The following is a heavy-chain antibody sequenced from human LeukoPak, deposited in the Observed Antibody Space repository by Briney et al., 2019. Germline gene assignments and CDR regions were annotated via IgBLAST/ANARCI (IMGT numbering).Heavy chain of an antibody. Sequence: SGGSLRLSCSVSGFTFSSYWMHWVRQAPGKGLEWVANIKQDGSAKYYVDSVKGRFTISRDNSKNTLYLQMNSLRAEDTAVYYCAREPDSSLDYWGQGTLVTVSS. D-gene: IGHD3-22*01. CDR2: IKQDGSAK. J-gene: IGHJ4*02. CDR1: GFTFSSYW. CDR3: AREPDSSLDY. V-gene: IGHV3-7*01.